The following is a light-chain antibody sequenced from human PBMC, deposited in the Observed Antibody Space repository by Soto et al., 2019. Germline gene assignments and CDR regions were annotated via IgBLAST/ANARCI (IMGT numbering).Light chain of an antibody. CDR2: KIS. Sequence: DIVMTQAPLSSPVTLGQPASISCRSSQSLVHRDGNTYLTWLQQKPGQPPRIXIYKISNRLSGVPDRFSGSGSGTDFTLKISRVEPEDIGVYYCKQGTQFPLTFGGGTKVDIK. V-gene: IGKV2-24*01. CDR3: KQGTQFPLT. J-gene: IGKJ4*01. CDR1: QSLVHRDGNTY.